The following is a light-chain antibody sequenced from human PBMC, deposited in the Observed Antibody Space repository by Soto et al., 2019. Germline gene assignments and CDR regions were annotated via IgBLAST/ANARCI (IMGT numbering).Light chain of an antibody. CDR3: QQSYRIPKT. J-gene: IGKJ4*01. V-gene: IGKV1-39*01. CDR2: GAS. CDR1: QSVSTY. Sequence: DVQMTQSPSSLSASVGDRVTITCRASQSVSTYLNWYQQKPGKAPELLIYGASNLQSGVPSRFTGSGSGTDFTLTISSLQPEDFATFYCQQSYRIPKTFGGGTKVEIK.